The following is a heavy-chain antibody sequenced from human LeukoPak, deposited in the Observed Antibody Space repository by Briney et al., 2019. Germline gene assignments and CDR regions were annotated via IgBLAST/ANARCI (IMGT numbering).Heavy chain of an antibody. Sequence: GGSLRLSCAASGFTFSSYGMHWVRQAPGKGLEWVAVIWYDGSNKYYADSVKGRFTISRDNSKNTLYLQMNSLRAEDTAVYYCARNSGSYGRTRGHFDYWGQGTLVTVSS. J-gene: IGHJ4*02. CDR1: GFTFSSYG. V-gene: IGHV3-33*01. CDR2: IWYDGSNK. D-gene: IGHD1-26*01. CDR3: ARNSGSYGRTRGHFDY.